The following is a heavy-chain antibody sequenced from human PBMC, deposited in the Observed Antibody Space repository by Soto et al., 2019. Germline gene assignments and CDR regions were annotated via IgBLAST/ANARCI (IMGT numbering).Heavy chain of an antibody. Sequence: PGGSLRLSCAASGFTFSSYAMHWVRQAPGKGLEWVALIPYDGSDKDYADSVKGRFTISRDNSRNTLFLQMNSLRAEDTAVYYCAREKDIVLVPAANYFDYWGQGTLVTVSS. J-gene: IGHJ4*02. V-gene: IGHV3-30-3*01. CDR3: AREKDIVLVPAANYFDY. D-gene: IGHD2-2*01. CDR2: IPYDGSDK. CDR1: GFTFSSYA.